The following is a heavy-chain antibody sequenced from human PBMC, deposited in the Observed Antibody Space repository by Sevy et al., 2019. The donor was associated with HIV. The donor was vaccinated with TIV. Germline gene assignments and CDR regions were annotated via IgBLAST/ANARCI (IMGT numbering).Heavy chain of an antibody. V-gene: IGHV3-23*01. CDR2: ITGPAYGT. J-gene: IGHJ3*01. CDR1: GFTFNTHA. Sequence: GGSLRLSCAASGFTFNTHAMTWVRQAPGKGLEWVSSITGPAYGTHYADSEKGRFTVSRDNSKNVLYLQMNSLRADDTAVYYCAKALNPALESMVQVNLPTLEGFDVWGQGTMVTVSS. D-gene: IGHD1-1*01. CDR3: AKALNPALESMVQVNLPTLEGFDV.